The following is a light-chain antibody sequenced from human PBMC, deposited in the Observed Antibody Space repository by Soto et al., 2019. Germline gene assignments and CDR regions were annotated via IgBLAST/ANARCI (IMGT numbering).Light chain of an antibody. CDR3: QQSDSAPLT. Sequence: DIQMTQSPSSLSASVGDRVTITCRASQGINFYLAWYQQKPGKAPKLLIHSASTLQSGVPSRFAGSRSGTDFTLTINSLQPEDVATYFCQQSDSAPLTFGGGTKVDIK. CDR1: QGINFY. CDR2: SAS. V-gene: IGKV1-27*01. J-gene: IGKJ4*01.